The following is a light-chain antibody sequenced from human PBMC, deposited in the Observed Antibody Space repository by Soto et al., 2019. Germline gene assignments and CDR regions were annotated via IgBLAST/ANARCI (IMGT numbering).Light chain of an antibody. V-gene: IGLV2-23*01. CDR3: CSYAGSSTSWV. CDR2: EGS. CDR1: SSDVGSYNL. Sequence: QSVLTQPASVSGSPGQSITISCTGTSSDVGSYNLVSWYQQHPGKAPKLMIYEGSKRPSGVSNRFSGSKSVNTASLTISGLQAEDEADYYCCSYAGSSTSWVFGGGTKLTVL. J-gene: IGLJ3*02.